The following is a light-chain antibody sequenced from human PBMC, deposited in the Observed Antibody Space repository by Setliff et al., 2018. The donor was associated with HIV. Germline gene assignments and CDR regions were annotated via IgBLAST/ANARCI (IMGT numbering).Light chain of an antibody. CDR3: CSYTIASTLDV. CDR1: SSDVGGYNY. Sequence: QSVLTQPASVSGSPGQSITISCTGTSSDVGGYNYVSWYQQHPGKAPKLILYDVTNRPSGISNRFSGSKSGNTASLTISRLQAEDAADYYCCSYTIASTLDVFGTGTKVTVL. V-gene: IGLV2-14*03. J-gene: IGLJ1*01. CDR2: DVT.